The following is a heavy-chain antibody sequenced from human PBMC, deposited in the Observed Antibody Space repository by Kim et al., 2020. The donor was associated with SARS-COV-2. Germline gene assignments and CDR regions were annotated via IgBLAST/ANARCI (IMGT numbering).Heavy chain of an antibody. Sequence: GGSLRLSCVASGSTFRAYNMHWVRQAPGKGLEWDSSISTTGTYIKYEDSLKGRFTVSRDNAKNSMYLLMSSLRVEQMAVYYCARYGVATISYGMYAWG. J-gene: IGHJ6*02. D-gene: IGHD5-12*01. CDR3: ARYGVATISYGMYA. CDR1: GSTFRAYN. CDR2: ISTTGTYI. V-gene: IGHV3-21*06.